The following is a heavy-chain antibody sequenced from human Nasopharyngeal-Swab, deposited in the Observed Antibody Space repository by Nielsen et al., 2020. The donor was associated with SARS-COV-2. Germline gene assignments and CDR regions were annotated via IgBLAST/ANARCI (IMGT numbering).Heavy chain of an antibody. CDR2: ISSSSSYI. Sequence: GESLKISCAASGFTFNNYNFNWVRQPPGKGLEWVSSISSSSSYIYYADSVKGRFTISRDNAKNSLYLQMNNLRAEDTAVYYCARDGLDYDFWSAYFMDVWGQGTTVTVSS. D-gene: IGHD3-3*01. CDR3: ARDGLDYDFWSAYFMDV. V-gene: IGHV3-21*01. CDR1: GFTFNNYN. J-gene: IGHJ6*02.